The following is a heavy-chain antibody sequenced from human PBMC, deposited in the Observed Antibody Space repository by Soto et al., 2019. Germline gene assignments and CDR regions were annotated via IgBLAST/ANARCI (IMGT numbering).Heavy chain of an antibody. J-gene: IGHJ4*01. CDR3: ARDGAAAGNINFDN. CDR2: INGGNGNT. CDR1: GYTFTSYA. D-gene: IGHD6-25*01. V-gene: IGHV1-3*01. Sequence: QVQLVQSGAEVKKPGASVKVSCKASGYTFTSYAMHWVRQAPGQRHEWMGWINGGNGNTKYAPKFQGRVTITRDTSASTAYMELSSLTSEDTAVYYCARDGAAAGNINFDNWGHGTLVDVSS.